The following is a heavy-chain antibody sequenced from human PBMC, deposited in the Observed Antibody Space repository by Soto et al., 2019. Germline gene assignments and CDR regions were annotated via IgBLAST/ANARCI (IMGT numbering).Heavy chain of an antibody. D-gene: IGHD3-3*01. CDR1: GGSISSYY. V-gene: IGHV4-59*01. Sequence: SETLSLTCTVSGGSISSYYCSWIRQPPGKGLEWIGYIYYSGSTNYNPSLKSRVTISVDTSKNQFSLKLSSVTAADTAVYYCARDKTIFGVANYYMDVWGKGATVTVSS. J-gene: IGHJ6*03. CDR3: ARDKTIFGVANYYMDV. CDR2: IYYSGST.